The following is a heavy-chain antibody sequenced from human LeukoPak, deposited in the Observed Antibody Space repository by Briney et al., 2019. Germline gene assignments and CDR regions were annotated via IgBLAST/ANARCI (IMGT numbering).Heavy chain of an antibody. D-gene: IGHD3-22*01. Sequence: KPSETLSLTCTVSGGSMSNYYWSWIRQPPGKGLEWIGYIYYNGSTNYNPSLKSRVTISVDTSKNQFSLKLSSVTAADTAVYYCARDYYDSEVKDYWGQGTLVTVSS. CDR2: IYYNGST. CDR3: ARDYYDSEVKDY. CDR1: GGSMSNYY. V-gene: IGHV4-59*12. J-gene: IGHJ4*02.